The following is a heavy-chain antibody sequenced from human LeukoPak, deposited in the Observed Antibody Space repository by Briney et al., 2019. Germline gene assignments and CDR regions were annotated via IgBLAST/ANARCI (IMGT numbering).Heavy chain of an antibody. Sequence: ASVKVSCKASGYAFTSYGISWVRQAPGQGLEWMGWISAYNGNTNYAQKLQGRVTMTTDTSTSTAYMELRSLRSDDTAVYYCASPNYYDSSGYYIGGAFDIWGQGTMVTVSS. D-gene: IGHD3-22*01. V-gene: IGHV1-18*01. CDR3: ASPNYYDSSGYYIGGAFDI. J-gene: IGHJ3*02. CDR2: ISAYNGNT. CDR1: GYAFTSYG.